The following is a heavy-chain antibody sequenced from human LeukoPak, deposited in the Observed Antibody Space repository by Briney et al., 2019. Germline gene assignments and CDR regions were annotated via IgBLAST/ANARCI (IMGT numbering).Heavy chain of an antibody. J-gene: IGHJ5*02. D-gene: IGHD3-10*01. Sequence: ASLKVSCKASGYTFTNCYMHWVRQAPGQGLEWMGVINPSGGTTSYAQKFQGRVTMTRDTSTSTVYMELSSLRSEDTAVYYCARAFGSGSYHNPDHWGQGTPVTVSS. CDR2: INPSGGTT. CDR3: ARAFGSGSYHNPDH. V-gene: IGHV1-46*01. CDR1: GYTFTNCY.